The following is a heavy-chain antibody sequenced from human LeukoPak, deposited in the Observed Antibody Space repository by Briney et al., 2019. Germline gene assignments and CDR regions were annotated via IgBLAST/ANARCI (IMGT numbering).Heavy chain of an antibody. J-gene: IGHJ4*02. CDR2: IYYSGST. D-gene: IGHD3-9*01. V-gene: IGHV4-39*01. CDR3: ARLSKGRYFDYIFDY. Sequence: SETLSLTCAVSGASVSDSSYYWGWIRQPPGKGLEWVGNIYYSGSTYCNPSLDSRVTMSVDTSKNQFSLKMSSVTAADTAVYYCARLSKGRYFDYIFDYWGQGTLVTVSS. CDR1: GASVSDSSYY.